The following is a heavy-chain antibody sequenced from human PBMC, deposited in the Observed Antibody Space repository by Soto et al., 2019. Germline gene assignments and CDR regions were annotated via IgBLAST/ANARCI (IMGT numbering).Heavy chain of an antibody. Sequence: ASVKVSCKASGGTFSSYAISWVRQAPGQGLEWMGGIIPIFGTANYAQKFQGRVTITADESTSTAYMELSSLRSEDTAVYYCAGTMATVDPLDYWGQGTLVTVSS. CDR3: AGTMATVDPLDY. J-gene: IGHJ4*02. V-gene: IGHV1-69*13. CDR2: IIPIFGTA. D-gene: IGHD4-17*01. CDR1: GGTFSSYA.